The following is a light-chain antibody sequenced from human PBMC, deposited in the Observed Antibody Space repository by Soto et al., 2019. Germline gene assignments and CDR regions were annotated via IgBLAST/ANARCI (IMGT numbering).Light chain of an antibody. CDR1: SSDVGGYAY. CDR2: EVS. V-gene: IGLV2-14*01. CDR3: SSYTSRTTPV. Sequence: QSALTQPASVSGSPGQTITISCTGTSSDVGGYAYVSWYQQYPGKVPKLVISEVSNRPSGVYHRFSGSRSGNTASLTISGLQAEDEADYHCSSYTSRTTPVFGGGTKVAVL. J-gene: IGLJ2*01.